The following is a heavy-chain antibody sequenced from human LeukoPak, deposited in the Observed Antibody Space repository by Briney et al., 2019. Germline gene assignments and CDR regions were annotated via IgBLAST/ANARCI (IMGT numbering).Heavy chain of an antibody. CDR3: ARGPHNNWFDP. CDR1: GGSFSGYY. CDR2: INHSGST. J-gene: IGHJ5*02. V-gene: IGHV4-34*01. Sequence: SETLPLTCAVYGGSFSGYYWSWIRQPPGKGLEWIGEINHSGSTNYNPSLKSRVTISVDTSKNQFSLKLSSVTAADTAVYYCARGPHNNWFDPWGQGTLVTVSS.